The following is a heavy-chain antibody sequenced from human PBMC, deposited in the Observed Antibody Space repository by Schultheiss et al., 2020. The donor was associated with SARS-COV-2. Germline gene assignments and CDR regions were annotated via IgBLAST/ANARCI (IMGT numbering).Heavy chain of an antibody. CDR1: GFTFSSYW. V-gene: IGHV3-21*01. CDR3: ARDFDYYDSRNFDY. CDR2: ISSSSSYI. Sequence: GGSLRLSCAASGFTFSSYWMHWVRQAPGKGLEWVSSISSSSSYIYYADSVKGRFTISRDNAKNSLYLQMNSLRAEDTAVYYCARDFDYYDSRNFDYWGQGTLVTVSS. J-gene: IGHJ4*02. D-gene: IGHD3-22*01.